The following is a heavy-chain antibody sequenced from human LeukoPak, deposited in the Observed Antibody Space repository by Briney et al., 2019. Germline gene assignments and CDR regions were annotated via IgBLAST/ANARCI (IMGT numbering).Heavy chain of an antibody. D-gene: IGHD1-26*01. J-gene: IGHJ4*02. CDR1: GFTFSSYA. Sequence: GGSLRLSCAASGFTFSSYAMHWVRQAPGKGLEWVAVISYDGSNKYYADSVKGRFTISRDNSKNTLYLQMNSLRAEDTAVYYCAEPLIVGATTSYWGQGTLVTVSS. CDR2: ISYDGSNK. V-gene: IGHV3-30-3*01. CDR3: AEPLIVGATTSY.